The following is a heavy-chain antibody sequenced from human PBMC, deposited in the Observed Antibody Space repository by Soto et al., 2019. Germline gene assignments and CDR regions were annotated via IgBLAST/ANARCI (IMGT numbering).Heavy chain of an antibody. Sequence: SETLSLTCTVSGGSISSYYWSWIRQPPGKGLEWIGYIYYSGSTNYNPSLKSRVTVSVDTSKNQFSLKLSSVTAADTAVYYCARGGRYSSSWFFDYWGQGTLVTVSS. J-gene: IGHJ4*02. CDR2: IYYSGST. CDR1: GGSISSYY. CDR3: ARGGRYSSSWFFDY. D-gene: IGHD6-13*01. V-gene: IGHV4-59*01.